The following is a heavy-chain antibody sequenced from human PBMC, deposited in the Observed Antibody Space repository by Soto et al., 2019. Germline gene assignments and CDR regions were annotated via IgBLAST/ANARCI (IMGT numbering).Heavy chain of an antibody. J-gene: IGHJ4*02. CDR3: ASLPITQRALFDY. V-gene: IGHV4-59*01. CDR2: IYYSGST. CDR1: GGSISSYY. Sequence: SETLSLTCTVSGGSISSYYWSWIRQPPGKELEWIGYIYYSGSTNYNPALKSRVTISADTTNNQFSLKLSSVTAANTAVYYCASLPITQRALFDYGGQGTLVTVSS.